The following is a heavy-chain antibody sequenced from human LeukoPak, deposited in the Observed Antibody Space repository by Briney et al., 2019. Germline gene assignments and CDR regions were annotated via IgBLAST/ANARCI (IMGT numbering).Heavy chain of an antibody. J-gene: IGHJ3*02. Sequence: ASVKVSCKASGYTFGGYYMHWVRQDPGQGLEWMGWINPNSGGTNYAQKFQGRVTMTRATSISTAYMELSRLRSDDTAVYYCARDGGSGWYDAFDIWGQGTMVTVSP. CDR3: ARDGGSGWYDAFDI. V-gene: IGHV1-2*02. D-gene: IGHD6-19*01. CDR1: GYTFGGYY. CDR2: INPNSGGT.